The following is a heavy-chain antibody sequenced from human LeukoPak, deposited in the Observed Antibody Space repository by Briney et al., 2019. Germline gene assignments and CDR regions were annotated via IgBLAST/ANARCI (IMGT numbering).Heavy chain of an antibody. CDR3: ARVPISTTARGYFDY. D-gene: IGHD4-17*01. J-gene: IGHJ4*02. V-gene: IGHV4-59*01. CDR1: GGSISSYY. Sequence: SETLSLTCTVSGGSISSYYWSWIRQPPGTGLEWIGYIYYSGSTTYNPSLKSRVTISVDTSKNKFSLKLSSVTAADTAVYYCARVPISTTARGYFDYWGQGTLVTVSS. CDR2: IYYSGST.